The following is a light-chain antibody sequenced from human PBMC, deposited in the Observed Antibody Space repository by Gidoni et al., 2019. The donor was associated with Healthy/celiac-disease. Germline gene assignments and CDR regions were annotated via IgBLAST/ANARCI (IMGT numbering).Light chain of an antibody. CDR2: EDS. CDR1: ALPKKY. J-gene: IGLJ2*01. CDR3: YSTDSSGNHRV. V-gene: IGLV3-10*01. Sequence: SYELTQPPPVSVSPGQTARITRSGDALPKKYAYWDQQKSGQAPVLVIYEDSKRPSGIPERFSGSSSGTMATLTISGAQVEDEADYYCYSTDSSGNHRVFGGGTKLTVL.